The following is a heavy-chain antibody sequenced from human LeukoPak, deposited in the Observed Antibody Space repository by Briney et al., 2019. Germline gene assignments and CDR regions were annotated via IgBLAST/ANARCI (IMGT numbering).Heavy chain of an antibody. CDR1: GYTFTSYD. CDR2: INPNSGNT. Sequence: ASVTVSCKASGYTFTSYDINWVQQAPGQGLEWMGWINPNSGNTGHAQKFQGRVTMTTNTSISTVYMELSSLRSEDTAVYYCAVYGSGSYYMDVWGQGTTVTVSS. D-gene: IGHD3-10*01. CDR3: AVYGSGSYYMDV. V-gene: IGHV1-8*01. J-gene: IGHJ6*03.